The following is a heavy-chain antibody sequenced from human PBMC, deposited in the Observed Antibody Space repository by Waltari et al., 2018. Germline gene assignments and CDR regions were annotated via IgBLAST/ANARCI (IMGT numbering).Heavy chain of an antibody. CDR3: ARDYGDSDWYFDL. J-gene: IGHJ2*01. CDR1: GYTFTSYA. D-gene: IGHD4-17*01. V-gene: IGHV1-3*01. CDR2: INAGNGNT. Sequence: QVQLVQSGAEVKKPGASVKVSCKASGYTFTSYAMHWVRQAPGQRLEWMGWINAGNGNTKYSQKFKGRVTITRDTSASTAYMELSSLRSEDTAVYYCARDYGDSDWYFDLWGRGTLVTVSS.